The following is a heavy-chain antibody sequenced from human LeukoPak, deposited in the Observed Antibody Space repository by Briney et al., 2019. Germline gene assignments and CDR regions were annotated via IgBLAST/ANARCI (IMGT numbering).Heavy chain of an antibody. V-gene: IGHV4-59*01. CDR3: ARGDGFNFDY. D-gene: IGHD5-24*01. CDR1: GGSISSYF. CDR2: VYYSGST. Sequence: SETLSLTCTVSGGSISSYFWSWIRQPPGKGLKWIGYVYYSGSTNYNPSLKSRVTISLDTSKNQFSLKLASVTTADTAVYYCARGDGFNFDYWGQGTLVTVSS. J-gene: IGHJ4*02.